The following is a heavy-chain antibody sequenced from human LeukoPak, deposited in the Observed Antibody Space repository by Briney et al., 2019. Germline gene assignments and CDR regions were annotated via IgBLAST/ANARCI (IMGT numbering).Heavy chain of an antibody. Sequence: GGSLRLSCAASGFTFSDYYMSWIRQAPGKGLEWVSYISSSGSTIYYADSVKGRFTISRDNAKNSLYLQMKSLRAEDTAVYYCARGKTSQNIVTRKTYNWFDPWGQGTLVTVSS. CDR3: ARGKTSQNIVTRKTYNWFDP. V-gene: IGHV3-11*04. D-gene: IGHD2/OR15-2a*01. J-gene: IGHJ5*02. CDR1: GFTFSDYY. CDR2: ISSSGSTI.